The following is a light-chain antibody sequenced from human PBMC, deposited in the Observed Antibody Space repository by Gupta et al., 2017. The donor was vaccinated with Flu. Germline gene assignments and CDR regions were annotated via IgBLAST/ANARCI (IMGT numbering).Light chain of an antibody. CDR3: QQHSSSPLT. CDR2: GAS. V-gene: IGKV3-20*01. J-gene: IGKJ4*01. Sequence: GTLSVSPGEGATLSCRASQSVGDNYLAWYQLRPGQAPRLLISGASSRATGIPDRFSGSGSGTDFTLTISRLEPEDVAVYYCQQHSSSPLTFGGGTKVEI. CDR1: QSVGDNY.